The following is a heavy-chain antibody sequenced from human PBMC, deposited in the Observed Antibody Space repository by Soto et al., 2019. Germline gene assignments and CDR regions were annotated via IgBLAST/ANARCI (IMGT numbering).Heavy chain of an antibody. J-gene: IGHJ3*02. CDR1: SGSFISRC. CDR3: ARGHNLGGSTFDI. CDR2: IYYSGST. D-gene: IGHD3-16*01. Sequence: SIARTACSGSFISRCSGWIQKPPGKGLEYIGYIYYSGSTNYNPSLKSRVTISVDMSREQFSLKLTSVTAADTAVYYCARGHNLGGSTFDIWGQGTSVTVSS. V-gene: IGHV4-59*11.